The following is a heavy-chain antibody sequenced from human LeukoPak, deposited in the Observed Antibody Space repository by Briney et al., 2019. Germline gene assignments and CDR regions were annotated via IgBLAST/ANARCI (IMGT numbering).Heavy chain of an antibody. D-gene: IGHD2-2*01. Sequence: ASVKVSCKASGGTFSSYAISWVRQAPGQGLEWMGWMNPNSGNTGYAQKFQGRVTMTRNTSISTAYMELSSLRSEDTAVYYCARGVVPAAMIRLTYYYYYYYMDVWGKGTTVTVSS. CDR2: MNPNSGNT. V-gene: IGHV1-8*02. J-gene: IGHJ6*03. CDR3: ARGVVPAAMIRLTYYYYYYYMDV. CDR1: GGTFSSYA.